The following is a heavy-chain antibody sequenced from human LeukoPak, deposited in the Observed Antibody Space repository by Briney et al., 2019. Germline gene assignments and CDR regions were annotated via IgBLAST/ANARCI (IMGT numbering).Heavy chain of an antibody. CDR1: GGSFSGYY. CDR3: ARGKGPIRY. V-gene: IGHV4-34*01. Sequence: SETLSLTCAVYGGSFSGYYWSWIRQPPGKGLEWIGEINHSGSTNYNPSLKSRVTISVDTSKNQFSLKLSSVTAADTGVYYCARGKGPIRYWGQGTLVTVSS. J-gene: IGHJ4*02. D-gene: IGHD3-10*01. CDR2: INHSGST.